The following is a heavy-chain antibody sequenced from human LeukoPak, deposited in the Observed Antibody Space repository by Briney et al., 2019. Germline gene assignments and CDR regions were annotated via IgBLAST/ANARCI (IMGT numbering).Heavy chain of an antibody. CDR2: INPNSGGT. V-gene: IGHV1-2*06. J-gene: IGHJ4*02. CDR1: GYTFTGYY. Sequence: ASVKVSCKASGYTFTGYYMHWVRQAPGQGLEWMGRINPNSGGTNYAQKFQGRVTMTRDTSISTAYMELSRLRSDDTAVYYCASEWELLWGGFDYWGQGTLVTVSS. CDR3: ASEWELLWGGFDY. D-gene: IGHD1-26*01.